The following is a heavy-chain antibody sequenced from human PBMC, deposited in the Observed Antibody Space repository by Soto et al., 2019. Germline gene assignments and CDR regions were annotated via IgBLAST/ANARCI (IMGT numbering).Heavy chain of an antibody. V-gene: IGHV3-23*01. CDR3: ANGADSGLYYFDY. Sequence: GGSLRLSCAASGFAFSSYAMSWVRQAPGKGLEWVSAISGSGGKSYYADSVKGRFTISRDNSKNTLYLQMNSLRAEDTAVYYCANGADSGLYYFDYWGQGTRVTVSS. D-gene: IGHD1-26*01. CDR2: ISGSGGKS. CDR1: GFAFSSYA. J-gene: IGHJ4*02.